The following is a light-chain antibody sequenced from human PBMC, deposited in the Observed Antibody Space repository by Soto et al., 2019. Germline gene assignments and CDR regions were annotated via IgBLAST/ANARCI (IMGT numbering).Light chain of an antibody. J-gene: IGKJ4*01. V-gene: IGKV1-5*03. Sequence: DIQMTQSPSTLSSSVGDGVTITCLASQSISSWLAWYQQKPGKAPKLLIYKASSLESGVPSRFSGSGSGTEFTLTITNFQPEDFATYYCQQNFSPLLSFGGGTKVDIK. CDR2: KAS. CDR1: QSISSW. CDR3: QQNFSPLLS.